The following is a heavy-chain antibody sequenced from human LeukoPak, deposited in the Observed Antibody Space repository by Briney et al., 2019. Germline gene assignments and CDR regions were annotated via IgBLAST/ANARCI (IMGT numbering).Heavy chain of an antibody. Sequence: GGSLRLSCAASGFTVSSNYMSWVRQAPGKGLEWVSVIYSGGSTYYADSVKGRFTISRDNFKNTLYLQMNSLRAEDTAVYYCARKDIVTGGWFDPWGQGTLVTVSS. CDR3: ARKDIVTGGWFDP. CDR2: IYSGGST. CDR1: GFTVSSNY. V-gene: IGHV3-53*01. D-gene: IGHD2-15*01. J-gene: IGHJ5*02.